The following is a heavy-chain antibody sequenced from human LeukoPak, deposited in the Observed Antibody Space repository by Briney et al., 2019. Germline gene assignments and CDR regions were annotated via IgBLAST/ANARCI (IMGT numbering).Heavy chain of an antibody. D-gene: IGHD6-6*01. CDR3: AKDVGSSITARRAFDY. CDR1: GFTFSSNA. Sequence: AGGSLRLSCAASGFTFSSNAMSWVRQAPGKGLEWASSISGSGASTYYADSVKGRFTIYRDNSKNTLYLQMNSLRAEDTAIYYCAKDVGSSITARRAFDYWGQGSLVTVSS. CDR2: ISGSGAST. V-gene: IGHV3-23*01. J-gene: IGHJ4*02.